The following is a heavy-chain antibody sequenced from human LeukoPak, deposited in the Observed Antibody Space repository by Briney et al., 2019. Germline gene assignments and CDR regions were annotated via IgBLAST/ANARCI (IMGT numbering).Heavy chain of an antibody. CDR2: ISSSGSTI. CDR1: GFTFSSYN. Sequence: GGSLRLSCAASGFTFSSYNMNWVRQAPGKGLEWVSYISSSGSTIYYADSVKGRFTISRDNAKNSLYLQMNNLRAEDTAVYYCAELGITMIGGVWGKGTTVTISS. J-gene: IGHJ6*04. V-gene: IGHV3-48*03. D-gene: IGHD3-10*02. CDR3: AELGITMIGGV.